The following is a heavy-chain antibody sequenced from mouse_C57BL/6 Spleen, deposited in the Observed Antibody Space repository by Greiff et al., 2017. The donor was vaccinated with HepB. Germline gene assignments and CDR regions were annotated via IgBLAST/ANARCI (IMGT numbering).Heavy chain of an antibody. V-gene: IGHV1-69*01. Sequence: QVQLKQPGAELVMPGASVKLSCKASGYTFTSYWMHWVKQRPGQGLEWIGEIDPSDSYTNYNQKFKGKSTLTVDKSSSTAYMQLSSLTSEDSAVYYCARSGHDPWFAYWGQGTLVTVSA. CDR3: ARSGHDPWFAY. D-gene: IGHD2-3*01. CDR2: IDPSDSYT. CDR1: GYTFTSYW. J-gene: IGHJ3*01.